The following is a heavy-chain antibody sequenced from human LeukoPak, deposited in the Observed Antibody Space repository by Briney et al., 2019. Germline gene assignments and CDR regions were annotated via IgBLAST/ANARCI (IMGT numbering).Heavy chain of an antibody. V-gene: IGHV3-23*01. Sequence: GGSLRLSCAASGFTFSNYAMSWVRQAPGKGLEWVSSINGRGGSTYYADSVKGRFTISRDNSKNTLYLQMNSLRAEDTAVYYCARDYGGSSPFDYWGQGTLVTVSS. CDR3: ARDYGGSSPFDY. J-gene: IGHJ4*02. CDR2: INGRGGST. D-gene: IGHD4-23*01. CDR1: GFTFSNYA.